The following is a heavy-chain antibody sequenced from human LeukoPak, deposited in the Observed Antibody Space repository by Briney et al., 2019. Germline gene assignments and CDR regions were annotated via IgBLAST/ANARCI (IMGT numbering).Heavy chain of an antibody. CDR3: ARARPHFDY. Sequence: PSETLSLTCTVSGASISSSHWSWIRRPAGKGLEWIGRIYTSGSTDYNPSLESRVTISVDTSKNQFSLKLRSLTAADTAVYYCARARPHFDYWGRGTLVTVSS. CDR2: IYTSGST. V-gene: IGHV4-4*07. J-gene: IGHJ4*02. CDR1: GASISSSH. D-gene: IGHD6-6*01.